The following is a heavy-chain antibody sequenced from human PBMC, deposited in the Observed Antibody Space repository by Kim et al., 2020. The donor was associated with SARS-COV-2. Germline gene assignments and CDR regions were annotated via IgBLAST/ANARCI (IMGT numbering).Heavy chain of an antibody. D-gene: IGHD6-19*01. V-gene: IGHV4-34*01. CDR2: INHSGST. CDR1: GGSFSGYY. Sequence: SETLSLTCAVYGGSFSGYYWSWIRQPPGKGLEWIGEINHSGSTNYNPSLKSRVTISVDTSKNQFSLKLSSVTAADTAVYYCARGTRQGLVRGTYYYYMDVWGKENTVTVSS. J-gene: IGHJ6*03. CDR3: ARGTRQGLVRGTYYYYMDV.